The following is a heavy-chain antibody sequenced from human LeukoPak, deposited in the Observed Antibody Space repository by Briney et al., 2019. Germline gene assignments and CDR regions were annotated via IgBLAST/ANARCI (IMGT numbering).Heavy chain of an antibody. CDR1: GFTFSSYG. D-gene: IGHD6-19*01. V-gene: IGHV3-30*18. J-gene: IGHJ4*02. Sequence: GSLRLSCAASGFTFSSYGMHWVRQAPGKGLEWVAVISYDGSNKYYADSVKGRFTISRDNSKNTLYLQMNSLRAEDTAVYYCAKDFRSGWYGIDYWGQGTLVTVSS. CDR2: ISYDGSNK. CDR3: AKDFRSGWYGIDY.